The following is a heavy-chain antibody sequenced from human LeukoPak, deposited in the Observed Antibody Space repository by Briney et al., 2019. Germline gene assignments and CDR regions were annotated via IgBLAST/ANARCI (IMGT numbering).Heavy chain of an antibody. CDR1: GFTFSSYG. D-gene: IGHD4-17*01. J-gene: IGHJ4*02. Sequence: GGSLRLSCAASGFTFSSYGMSWVRQAPGKGLEWVSAISGSGGSTYYADSVKGRFTISRDNSKNTLYLQMNSLRAEDTAVYYCAKGAHDYGDPKNFDYWGQGTLVTVSS. V-gene: IGHV3-23*01. CDR3: AKGAHDYGDPKNFDY. CDR2: ISGSGGST.